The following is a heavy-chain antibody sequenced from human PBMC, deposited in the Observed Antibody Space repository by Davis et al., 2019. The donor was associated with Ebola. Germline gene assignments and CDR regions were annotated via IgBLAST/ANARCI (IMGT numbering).Heavy chain of an antibody. D-gene: IGHD2-21*01. V-gene: IGHV3-21*01. Sequence: GGSLRLSCAASGFTFSSYWMSWVRQAPGKGLEWVSSISSSSSYIYYADSVKGRFTISRDNAKNSLYLQMNSLRAEDTAVYYCARAVLGTILWSSWGQGTLVTVSS. CDR3: ARAVLGTILWSS. CDR2: ISSSSSYI. CDR1: GFTFSSYW. J-gene: IGHJ4*02.